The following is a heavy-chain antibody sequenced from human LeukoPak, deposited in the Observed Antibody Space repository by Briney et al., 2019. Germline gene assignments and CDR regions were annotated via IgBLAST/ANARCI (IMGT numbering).Heavy chain of an antibody. CDR1: GFTVSSNY. V-gene: IGHV3-66*02. J-gene: IGHJ3*02. CDR2: IYSGGST. D-gene: IGHD3-22*01. CDR3: ARAPMSYDSSGFGGAFDI. Sequence: GGSLRLSCAASGFTVSSNYMSWVRQAPGKGLEWVSVIYSGGSTYYADSVKGRFTISRDNSKNTMYLQMNSLSAEDTAMYYCARAPMSYDSSGFGGAFDIWGQGTMVTVSS.